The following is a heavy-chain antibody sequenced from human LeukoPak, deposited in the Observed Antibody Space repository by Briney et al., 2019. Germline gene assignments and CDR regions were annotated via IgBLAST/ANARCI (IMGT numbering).Heavy chain of an antibody. CDR3: ARDDSSARANY. J-gene: IGHJ4*02. CDR2: VNDDGSTT. V-gene: IGHV3-74*01. D-gene: IGHD3-22*01. CDR1: GGSIDITNYW. Sequence: ETLSLTCGVSGGSIDITNYWSWVRQAPGKGLVWVSLVNDDGSTTVYADSVKGRFTISRDNAKNTLYLQMNSLRAEDTAVYYCARDDSSARANYWGQGALVTVSS.